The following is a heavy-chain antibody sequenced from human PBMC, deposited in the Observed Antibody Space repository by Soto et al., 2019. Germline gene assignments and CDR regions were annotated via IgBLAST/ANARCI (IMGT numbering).Heavy chain of an antibody. Sequence: ASVKVSCKASGYPFTSYAMQWVRQAPGQRLEWMGWINAGNGNTKYSQKFQGRVTITRDTSANTAYMELSSLISEDTAVYYCARPKDYDDCLDYWGQGTLVTVSS. CDR2: INAGNGNT. CDR3: ARPKDYDDCLDY. V-gene: IGHV1-3*01. J-gene: IGHJ4*02. D-gene: IGHD3-22*01. CDR1: GYPFTSYA.